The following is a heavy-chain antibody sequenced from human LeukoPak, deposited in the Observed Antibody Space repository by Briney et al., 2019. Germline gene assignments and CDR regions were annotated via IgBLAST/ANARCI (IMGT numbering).Heavy chain of an antibody. Sequence: GGSLRLSCAASGFTFYSDAMNWVRQAPGKGLEWVSAITGSGGSTYYADSVKGRVTISRDNSKNTLYLQMNSLRAEDTAVYSCAKSCTIGGATRSGLDYWGQGTLVTVSS. V-gene: IGHV3-23*01. CDR2: ITGSGGST. CDR3: AKSCTIGGATRSGLDY. J-gene: IGHJ4*02. D-gene: IGHD3-16*01. CDR1: GFTFYSDA.